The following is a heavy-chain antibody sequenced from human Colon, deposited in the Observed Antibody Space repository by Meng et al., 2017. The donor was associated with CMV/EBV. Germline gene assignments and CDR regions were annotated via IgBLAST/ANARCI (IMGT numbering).Heavy chain of an antibody. V-gene: IGHV3-74*01. CDR1: GFMFSSKW. Sequence: EGQLVESGGGLVQAGGSLRLSCAASGFMFSSKWMHWVRQGPGKGLVWVSRINTDGSTTYYADSLKGRFTISRDNAKNTLYLQMNSLRAEDTAVYYCASRDYWGQGTLVTVSS. CDR3: ASRDY. J-gene: IGHJ4*02. CDR2: INTDGSTT.